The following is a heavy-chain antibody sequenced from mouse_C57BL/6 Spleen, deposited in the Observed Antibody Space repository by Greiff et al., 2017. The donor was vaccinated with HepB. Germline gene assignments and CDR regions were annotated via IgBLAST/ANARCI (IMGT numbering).Heavy chain of an antibody. CDR2: IYPGSGST. Sequence: VQLQQPGAELVKPGASVKMSCKASGYTFTSYWITWVKQRPGQGLEWIGDIYPGSGSTNYNEKFKSKATLTVDTSSSTAYMQLSSLTSEDSAVYYCASSIYYDYDGGPMDYWGQGTSVTVSS. CDR1: GYTFTSYW. D-gene: IGHD2-4*01. V-gene: IGHV1-55*01. CDR3: ASSIYYDYDGGPMDY. J-gene: IGHJ4*01.